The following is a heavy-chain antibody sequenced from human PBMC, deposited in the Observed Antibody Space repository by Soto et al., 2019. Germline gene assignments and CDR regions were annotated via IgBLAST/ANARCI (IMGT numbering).Heavy chain of an antibody. CDR3: AGGYDYGDYVSETSFDY. Sequence: SETLSLTCAVYGGSFSGYYWSWIRQPPGKGLEWIGEINHSGSTNYNPSLKSRVTISVDTSKNQFSLKLSSVTAADTAVYYCAGGYDYGDYVSETSFDYWGQGTLVTVSS. CDR1: GGSFSGYY. CDR2: INHSGST. D-gene: IGHD4-17*01. J-gene: IGHJ4*02. V-gene: IGHV4-34*01.